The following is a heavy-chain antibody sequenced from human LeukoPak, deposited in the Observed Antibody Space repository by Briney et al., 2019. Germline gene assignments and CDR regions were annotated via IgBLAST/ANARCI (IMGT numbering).Heavy chain of an antibody. Sequence: PSETLSLTCTVSGGSISSSSYYWGWIRQPPGKGLEWIGSIYYSGSTYYNPSLKSRVTISVDTSKNQFSLKLSSVTAADTAVYYCARVCSSWPLNWFDPWGQGTLVTVSS. V-gene: IGHV4-39*07. CDR2: IYYSGST. CDR3: ARVCSSWPLNWFDP. J-gene: IGHJ5*02. D-gene: IGHD6-13*01. CDR1: GGSISSSSYY.